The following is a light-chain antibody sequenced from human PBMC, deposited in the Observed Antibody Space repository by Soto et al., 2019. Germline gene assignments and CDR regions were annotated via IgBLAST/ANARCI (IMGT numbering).Light chain of an antibody. CDR3: QHYGTTPWT. V-gene: IGKV3-20*01. CDR1: QSITSNS. Sequence: ENVLTQSPGTLSLSPGERATLSCRASQSITSNSLAWYQQKPGQAPRLLIYGASRRATGIPDRFSGSGSGRDFTLTISRVEPEDFAVYYCQHYGTTPWTFGQGTKVGIK. CDR2: GAS. J-gene: IGKJ1*01.